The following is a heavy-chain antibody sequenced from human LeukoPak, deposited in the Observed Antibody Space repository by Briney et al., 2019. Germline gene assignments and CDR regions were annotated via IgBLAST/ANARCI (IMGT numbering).Heavy chain of an antibody. Sequence: GGSLRLSCAASGFTFSSYWMSWVRQAPGKGLEWVAVISYDGSNKYYADSVKGRFTISRDNSKNTLYLQMNSLRAEDTAVYYCAREGDGYNFDYWGQGTLVTVSS. CDR3: AREGDGYNFDY. CDR2: ISYDGSNK. CDR1: GFTFSSYW. V-gene: IGHV3-30*01. J-gene: IGHJ4*02. D-gene: IGHD5-24*01.